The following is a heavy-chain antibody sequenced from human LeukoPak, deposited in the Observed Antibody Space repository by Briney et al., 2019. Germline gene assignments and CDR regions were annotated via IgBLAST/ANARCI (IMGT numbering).Heavy chain of an antibody. CDR1: GGSFSGYY. J-gene: IGHJ4*02. CDR2: INHSGST. D-gene: IGHD3-3*01. CDR3: ARDDYDFWSGSYYFDY. V-gene: IGHV4-34*01. Sequence: PSETLSLTCAVYGGSFSGYYWSWIRQPPGKGLEWIGEINHSGSTNYNPSLKSRVTISVDTSKNQFSLKLSSVTAADTAVYYCARDDYDFWSGSYYFDYWGQGTLVTVSS.